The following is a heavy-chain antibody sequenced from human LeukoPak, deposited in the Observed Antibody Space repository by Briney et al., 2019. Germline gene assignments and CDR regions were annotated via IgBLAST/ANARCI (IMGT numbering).Heavy chain of an antibody. CDR1: GFTFSSYW. J-gene: IGHJ5*02. CDR2: VDVHGQGT. V-gene: IGHV3-74*01. D-gene: IGHD2/OR15-2a*01. Sequence: GGSLRLSCAASGFTFSSYWMHWVRQAPGKGPVRVSRVDVHGQGTAYADSVKGRFTISRDNAKNTLSLQMNSLSAEDTAFYYCARSNYDRTTFYYHLDLWGQGTLVTVSS. CDR3: ARSNYDRTTFYYHLDL.